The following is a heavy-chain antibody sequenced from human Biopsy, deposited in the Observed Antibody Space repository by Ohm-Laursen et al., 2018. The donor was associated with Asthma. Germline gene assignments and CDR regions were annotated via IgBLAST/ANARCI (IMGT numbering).Heavy chain of an antibody. CDR1: GYSLTDLS. Sequence: ATVKISCKISGYSLTDLSMRWVRQAPGQGLEWMGGHDHEEGGTVNARRFQGRVTMTEYTSTDTAYMELSSLSSDDTAVYYCASDFPKDYVRYNFQYWGEGALVTVSS. V-gene: IGHV1-24*01. J-gene: IGHJ4*02. CDR3: ASDFPKDYVRYNFQY. CDR2: HDHEEGGT. D-gene: IGHD4-17*01.